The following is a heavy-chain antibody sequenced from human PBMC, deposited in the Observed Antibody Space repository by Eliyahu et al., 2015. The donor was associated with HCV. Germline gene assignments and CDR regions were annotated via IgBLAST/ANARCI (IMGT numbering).Heavy chain of an antibody. CDR3: VTTILTAAIGASPPGY. D-gene: IGHD6-13*01. CDR1: GYTFSTYW. Sequence: QLVQSGAEVKKPGESLKISCEGSGYTFSTYWIGWVRQMPGKGLEWMGIIYPGDSDTRYSPSIQGQVTISADKSISTAYLQWSSLKASDTAMYYCVTTILTAAIGASPPGYWGQGTLVTVSS. J-gene: IGHJ4*02. V-gene: IGHV5-51*01. CDR2: IYPGDSDT.